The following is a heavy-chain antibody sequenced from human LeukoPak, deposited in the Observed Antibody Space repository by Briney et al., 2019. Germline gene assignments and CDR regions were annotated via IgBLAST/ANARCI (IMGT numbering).Heavy chain of an antibody. CDR1: GFTFSSYS. Sequence: GGSLRLSCAASGFTFSSYSMIWVRQAPGKGLEWVSYISSGSSTRCYGDSVKGRFTISRDNAKNSLYLQMSSLRDEDTAVYYCARGDDDYVRYFDYWGQGTLVAVSS. V-gene: IGHV3-48*02. J-gene: IGHJ4*02. CDR2: ISSGSSTR. D-gene: IGHD4-17*01. CDR3: ARGDDDYVRYFDY.